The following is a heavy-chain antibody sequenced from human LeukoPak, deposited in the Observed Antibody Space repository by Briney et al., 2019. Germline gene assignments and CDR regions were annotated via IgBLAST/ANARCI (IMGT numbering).Heavy chain of an antibody. J-gene: IGHJ4*02. V-gene: IGHV1-8*01. CDR3: ARVTPPRYCSGGSCWSPFDY. CDR2: MNPNSGNT. CDR1: GYTFTSYD. D-gene: IGHD2-15*01. Sequence: RASVKVSCKASGYTFTSYDINWVRQATGQGLEWMGWMNPNSGNTGYAQKFQGRVTMTRDTSTSTVYMELSSLRSEDTAVYYCARVTPPRYCSGGSCWSPFDYWGQGTLVTVSS.